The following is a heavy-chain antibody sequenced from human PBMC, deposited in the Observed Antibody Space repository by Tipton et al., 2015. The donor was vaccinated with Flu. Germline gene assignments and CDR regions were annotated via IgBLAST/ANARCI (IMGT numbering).Heavy chain of an antibody. CDR3: ARDQGFGGGLSYNYYAVDV. CDR2: MYYSGST. J-gene: IGHJ6*02. V-gene: IGHV4-31*03. Sequence: TLSLTCTVSGGSVNSGGAYWTWFRRHPGRGLEWIGCMYYSGSTYINPSLTSRVTMSVDTSKNQFSLKVNSVTAADTAIYYCARDQGFGGGLSYNYYAVDVWGQGTTVTVSS. CDR1: GGSVNSGGAY. D-gene: IGHD3-10*01.